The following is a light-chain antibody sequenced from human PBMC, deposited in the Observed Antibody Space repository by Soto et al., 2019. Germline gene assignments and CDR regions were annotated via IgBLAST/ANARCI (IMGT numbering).Light chain of an antibody. CDR1: SSNFGAGFD. CDR3: AAWDDSLNGVI. CDR2: SNN. Sequence: QSVLTQPPSVSGAPGQWVTISCTGSSSNFGAGFDVHWYQQLPGTAPKLLIYSNNERPSGVPDRFSGSKSGTSASLAISGLQSGDEADYYCAAWDDSLNGVIFGGGTKVTVL. J-gene: IGLJ2*01. V-gene: IGLV1-40*01.